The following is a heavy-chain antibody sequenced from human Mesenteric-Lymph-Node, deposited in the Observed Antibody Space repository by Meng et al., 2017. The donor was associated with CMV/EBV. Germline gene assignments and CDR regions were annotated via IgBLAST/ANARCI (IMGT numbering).Heavy chain of an antibody. CDR1: GGSISSYY. J-gene: IGHJ4*02. CDR3: ARIRGSSVLDY. CDR2: IYHSGST. Sequence: SETLSLTCTVSGGSISSYYWSWIRQPPGKGLEWIGCIYHSGSTNYNPSLKSQVTVSIDTSKKQFSLKLSSVTAADTAVYYCARIRGSSVLDYWGQGTLVTVSS. D-gene: IGHD6-6*01. V-gene: IGHV4-59*01.